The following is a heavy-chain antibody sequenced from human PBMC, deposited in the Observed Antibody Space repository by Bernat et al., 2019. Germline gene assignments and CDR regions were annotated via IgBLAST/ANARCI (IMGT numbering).Heavy chain of an antibody. Sequence: QVQLVESGGGVVQPGRSLRLSCAASGFTFSSYAMHWVRQAPGKGLEGVAVISYDGSNKYYADSVKGRFTISRDNSKNTLYLQMNSLRAEDTAVYYCARNYYYDSSGYTPYFDYWGQGTLVTVSS. CDR2: ISYDGSNK. CDR1: GFTFSSYA. CDR3: ARNYYYDSSGYTPYFDY. J-gene: IGHJ4*02. D-gene: IGHD3-22*01. V-gene: IGHV3-30-3*01.